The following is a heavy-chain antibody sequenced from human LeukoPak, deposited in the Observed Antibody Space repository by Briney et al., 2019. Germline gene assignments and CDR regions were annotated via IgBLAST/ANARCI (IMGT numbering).Heavy chain of an antibody. J-gene: IGHJ4*02. CDR1: GFTFSSYT. D-gene: IGHD6-13*01. V-gene: IGHV3-23*01. CDR2: ISGSGDTT. CDR3: TRIPSSTSSWYYFDY. Sequence: GGSLILSCAVSGFTFSSYTMSWVRQAPGKGLEWVSAISGSGDTTSYADSVKGRFTISRDNSKNTLYLQMNSLRAEDTAVYYCTRIPSSTSSWYYFDYWGQGTLVTVSS.